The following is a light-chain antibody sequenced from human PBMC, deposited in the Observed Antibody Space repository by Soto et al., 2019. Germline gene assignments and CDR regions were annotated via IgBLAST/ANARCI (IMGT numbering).Light chain of an antibody. CDR2: EVS. Sequence: QSALTQPASVSGSPGQSITISCTGTSSDVGGYNYVSWYQQHPGKAPKLMIYEVSNRPSGVSNRFSGSKSGNTASLTVSGLQAEDEADYYCSSYAGSNSLHVVFGGGTKVTVL. CDR1: SSDVGGYNY. V-gene: IGLV2-14*01. CDR3: SSYAGSNSLHVV. J-gene: IGLJ2*01.